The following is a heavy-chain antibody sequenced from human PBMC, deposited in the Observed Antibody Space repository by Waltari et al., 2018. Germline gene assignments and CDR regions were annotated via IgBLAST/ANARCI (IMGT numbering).Heavy chain of an antibody. V-gene: IGHV4-34*01. CDR1: CGSLSGFY. CDR3: ARGSLGGSCYALDY. Sequence: VPLPQGGPGLLQALENLSPPLRFHCGSLSGFYWSWDPQPPGKGLEWIGEINHSGSTNYNPSLKSRVTISVDTSKNQFSLKLSSVTAADTAVYYCARGSLGGSCYALDYWGQGTLVTVSS. CDR2: INHSGST. J-gene: IGHJ4*02. D-gene: IGHD2-15*01.